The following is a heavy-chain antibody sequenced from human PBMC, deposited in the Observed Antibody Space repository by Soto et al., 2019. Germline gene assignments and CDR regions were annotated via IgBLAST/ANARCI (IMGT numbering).Heavy chain of an antibody. CDR3: ARDRSPHGSGSPDFDY. CDR1: GFTFHTYT. CDR2: ISITGGYI. D-gene: IGHD3-10*01. J-gene: IGHJ4*02. Sequence: EVQLEESGGGLVEPGGSLRLSCAASGFTFHTYTMNWVRQPPGKGLEWVSSISITGGYIYSSDSVKGRFTISRDNAKNSLYLQLSSLRAEDTAVYYCARDRSPHGSGSPDFDYWGQGTRVTVSS. V-gene: IGHV3-21*01.